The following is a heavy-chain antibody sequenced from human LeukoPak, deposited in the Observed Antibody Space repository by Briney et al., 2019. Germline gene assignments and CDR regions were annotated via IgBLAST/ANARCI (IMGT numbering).Heavy chain of an antibody. CDR3: ARDFGYYDSSGYKLEYYFDY. D-gene: IGHD3-22*01. Sequence: GGSLRLSCAASGFTFSSYGMHWVRQAPGKGPEWVAVIWYDGSNKYYADSVKGRFTISRDNSKNTLYLQMNSLRAEDTAVYYCARDFGYYDSSGYKLEYYFDYWGQGTLVTVSP. J-gene: IGHJ4*02. CDR2: IWYDGSNK. V-gene: IGHV3-33*01. CDR1: GFTFSSYG.